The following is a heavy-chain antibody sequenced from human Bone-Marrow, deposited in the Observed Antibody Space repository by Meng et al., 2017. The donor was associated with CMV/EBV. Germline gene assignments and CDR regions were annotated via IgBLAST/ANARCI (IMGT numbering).Heavy chain of an antibody. CDR1: GFTFSSYW. CDR3: ARLPESSSSYYYYGMDV. D-gene: IGHD6-13*01. J-gene: IGHJ6*02. Sequence: GESPKIPFSAPGFTFSSYWMSGVRQAPGKGLEWVANIKQDGREKYYVDSVKGRFTISRDNAKNSLYLQMNSLRAEDTAVYYCARLPESSSSYYYYGMDVWGQGTTVTVSS. V-gene: IGHV3-7*01. CDR2: IKQDGREK.